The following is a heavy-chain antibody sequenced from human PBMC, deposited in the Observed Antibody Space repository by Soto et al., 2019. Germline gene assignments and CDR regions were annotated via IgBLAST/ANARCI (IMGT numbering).Heavy chain of an antibody. CDR2: INQDGSVK. CDR3: ASLTEAVTTFVY. J-gene: IGHJ4*02. CDR1: GFALSPYG. V-gene: IGHV3-7*03. D-gene: IGHD1-1*01. Sequence: GGSLRLSCEASGFALSPYGMSWVRQAPGRGLEWVANINQDGSVKHYVDSVRGRFTVSRDNAKNSLFLQMNSLSAEDKAVYFCASLTEAVTTFVYWGQGTPVTVSS.